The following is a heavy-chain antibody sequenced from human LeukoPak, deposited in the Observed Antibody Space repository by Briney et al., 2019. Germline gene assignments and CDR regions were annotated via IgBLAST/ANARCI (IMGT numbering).Heavy chain of an antibody. V-gene: IGHV1-46*01. D-gene: IGHD2-15*01. J-gene: IGHJ5*02. CDR3: ARDNSGGSTWWFDP. CDR1: GFTFTSYY. Sequence: ASVKVSCRASGFTFTSYYMHWVRQAPGQGLEWMGIINPSGSYTSYAQKFQGRVTMTRDTSTSTVYMELSSLRSEDTAVYYCARDNSGGSTWWFDPWGQGTLVTVSS. CDR2: INPSGSYT.